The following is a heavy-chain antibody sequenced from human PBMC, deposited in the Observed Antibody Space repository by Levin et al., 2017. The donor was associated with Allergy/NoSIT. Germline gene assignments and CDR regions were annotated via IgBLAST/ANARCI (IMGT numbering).Heavy chain of an antibody. J-gene: IGHJ2*01. V-gene: IGHV2-5*02. CDR3: ARYVLVLAASYWYFDL. Sequence: SGPTLVKPTQTLTLTCTFSGFSLSTTGVGVGWIRQPPGKALEWLGIIYWDDERRYSPSLKTRLSITKDTSKNQVVLTMTRMDPVDSATYYCARYVLVLAASYWYFDLWGRGTLVTVSS. D-gene: IGHD2-15*01. CDR2: IYWDDER. CDR1: GFSLSTTGVG.